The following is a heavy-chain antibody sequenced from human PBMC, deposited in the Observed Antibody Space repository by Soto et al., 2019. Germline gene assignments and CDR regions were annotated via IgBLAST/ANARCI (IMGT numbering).Heavy chain of an antibody. V-gene: IGHV4-28*01. CDR3: ARKQRKPAAIWN. CDR1: GFSINSNNW. D-gene: IGHD2-2*01. J-gene: IGHJ4*02. CDR2: IYYSGTT. Sequence: LSLTCAVSGFSINSNNWWGWIRQPPGKGLEWIGDIYYSGTTYYNPSLKSRVTMSVDKARDQFSLRLSSVTAVDTAVYYCARKQRKPAAIWNWGQGILVTVSS.